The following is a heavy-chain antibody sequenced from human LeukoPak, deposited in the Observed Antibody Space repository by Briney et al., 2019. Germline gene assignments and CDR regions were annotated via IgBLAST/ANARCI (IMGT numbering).Heavy chain of an antibody. J-gene: IGHJ4*02. V-gene: IGHV3-23*01. CDR1: GFTFSTYA. CDR3: AKDTMYYYGSGSYYGVFDY. CDR2: ISGGGGST. Sequence: PGGSLILSCAASGFTFSTYAMSWVRQAPGKGLEWVSAISGGGGSTYYADSVRGRFTISRDNSKNTVYLQMNSLRAEDTAVYYCAKDTMYYYGSGSYYGVFDYWGQGTLVTVSS. D-gene: IGHD3-10*01.